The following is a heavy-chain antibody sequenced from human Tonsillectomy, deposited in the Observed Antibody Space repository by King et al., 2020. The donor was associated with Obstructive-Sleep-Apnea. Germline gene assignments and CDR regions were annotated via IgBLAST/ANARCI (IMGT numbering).Heavy chain of an antibody. CDR1: GFTFSIYT. D-gene: IGHD3-16*01. CDR3: GRDDVLSKEYVLYFDY. CDR2: ISSSGDRT. V-gene: IGHV3-23*04. Sequence: VQLVESGGGLVQPGGSLRLSCAASGFTFSIYTMGWVRQAPGKGLEWVSTISSSGDRTYYADSVRGRFTISRDNSKNTLYLQMNSLRAEETAVFWCGRDDVLSKEYVLYFDYWGQGTLVTGSS. J-gene: IGHJ4*02.